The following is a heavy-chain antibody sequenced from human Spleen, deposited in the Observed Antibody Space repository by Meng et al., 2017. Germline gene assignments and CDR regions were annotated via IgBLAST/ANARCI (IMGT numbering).Heavy chain of an antibody. V-gene: IGHV4-61*03. J-gene: IGHJ4*02. D-gene: IGHD4-11*01. CDR1: GGSISSGSYC. CDR2: INHSGST. CDR3: ARGPTTRAHDFDY. Sequence: QVPQTASGPGPVTPSQTPSLTCTVSGGSISSGSYCWSWVRQTPGKGLEWIGEINHSGSTNYNPSLESRATISVDTSQNNHSLKLSTVTDADSAVYYCARGPTTRAHDFDYWGQGTLVTVSS.